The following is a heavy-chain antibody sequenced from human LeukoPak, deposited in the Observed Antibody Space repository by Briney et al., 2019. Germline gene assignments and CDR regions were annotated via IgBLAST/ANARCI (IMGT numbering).Heavy chain of an antibody. V-gene: IGHV3-48*03. CDR1: GFTFRSYE. Sequence: PGGSLRLSCEDSGFTFRSYEMNWVRQAPGKGLEWIAYLSSSGSAFSYADSVKGRLTIARDNAKNSVYLEMNSLRADDTAVYYCAELGITMIGGVWGKGTTVTISS. D-gene: IGHD3-10*02. CDR2: LSSSGSAF. CDR3: AELGITMIGGV. J-gene: IGHJ6*04.